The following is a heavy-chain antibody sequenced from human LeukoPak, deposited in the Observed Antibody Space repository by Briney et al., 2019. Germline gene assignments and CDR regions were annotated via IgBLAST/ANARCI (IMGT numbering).Heavy chain of an antibody. D-gene: IGHD3-22*01. CDR2: VSYSGTT. CDR1: GGSFTGHY. V-gene: IGHV4-34*01. Sequence: SETLSLTCGVSGGSFTGHYWTWIRQPPGKGLEWIGEVSYSGTTNYNTSLQSRLTMSVDTSKKHLSLRLTCVTAADTAVYYCATHSDYFDSSGRFFDSWGQGALVTVSS. J-gene: IGHJ4*02. CDR3: ATHSDYFDSSGRFFDS.